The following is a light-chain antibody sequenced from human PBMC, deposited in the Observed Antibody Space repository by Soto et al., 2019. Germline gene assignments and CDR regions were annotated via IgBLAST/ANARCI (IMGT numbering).Light chain of an antibody. V-gene: IGKV3-20*01. CDR3: QQYCTSPT. Sequence: SPGSRSTSSGSTAHRSSRSRQRVISNYLAWYHQKPGQAPRLLIYGASSRATGIPDRFSGSGSGTDFSLTISRLETEDFAVHYCQQYCTSPTFGQRTKVDI. CDR1: QRVISNY. CDR2: GAS. J-gene: IGKJ1*01.